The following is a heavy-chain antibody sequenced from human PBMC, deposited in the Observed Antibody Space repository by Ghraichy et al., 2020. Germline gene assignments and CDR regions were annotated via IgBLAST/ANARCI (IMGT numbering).Heavy chain of an antibody. V-gene: IGHV4-34*01. D-gene: IGHD3-22*01. Sequence: SETLSLTCAVYGGSFSGYYWSWIRQPPGKGLEWIGEINHSGSTNYNPSLKSRVTISVDTSKNQFSLKLSSVTAADTAVYYCARGHYYDSSGYFPYYYYYGMDVWGQGTTVTVSS. CDR3: ARGHYYDSSGYFPYYYYYGMDV. CDR1: GGSFSGYY. J-gene: IGHJ6*02. CDR2: INHSGST.